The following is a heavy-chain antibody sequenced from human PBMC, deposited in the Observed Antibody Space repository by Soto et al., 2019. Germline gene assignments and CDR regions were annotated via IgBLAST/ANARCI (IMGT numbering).Heavy chain of an antibody. CDR1: GYTFTSYD. Sequence: ASVKVSCKASGYTFTSYDINWVRQATGQGLEWMGWMNPNNGNTGNAQKLQGRVTMTTDTSTSTAYMELRSLRSEDTAVYYCARDSPPVDYWGQGTLVTVSS. CDR2: MNPNNGNT. J-gene: IGHJ4*02. V-gene: IGHV1-8*01. CDR3: ARDSPPVDY.